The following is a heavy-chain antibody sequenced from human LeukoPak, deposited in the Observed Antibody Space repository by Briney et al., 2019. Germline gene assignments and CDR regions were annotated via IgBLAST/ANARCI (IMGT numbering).Heavy chain of an antibody. CDR3: AIPPLTGTGSSRPLAGVDA. CDR1: GFTFSNAW. V-gene: IGHV3-15*01. J-gene: IGHJ5*01. Sequence: GGSLRLSCAASGFTFSNAWMSWVRQAPGKGLEWVGRIKSKTDGGTTDYAAPVKGRFTISRDDSKNTLYLQMNSLRAEDTAVYYCAIPPLTGTGSSRPLAGVDAWGQGTMVTVSS. CDR2: IKSKTDGGTT. D-gene: IGHD3-10*01.